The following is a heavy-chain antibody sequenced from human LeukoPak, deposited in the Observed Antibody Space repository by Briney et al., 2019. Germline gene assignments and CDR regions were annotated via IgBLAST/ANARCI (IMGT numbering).Heavy chain of an antibody. CDR1: GFTFSSYG. Sequence: SLRLSCAASGFTFSSYGMHWVRQAPGKGLEWVAVIWYDGSNKYYADSVKGRFTISRDNSKNTLYLQMNSLRAEDTAVYYCAKARYSSSSNHYFDYWGQGTLVTVSS. J-gene: IGHJ4*02. D-gene: IGHD6-6*01. CDR2: IWYDGSNK. V-gene: IGHV3-33*06. CDR3: AKARYSSSSNHYFDY.